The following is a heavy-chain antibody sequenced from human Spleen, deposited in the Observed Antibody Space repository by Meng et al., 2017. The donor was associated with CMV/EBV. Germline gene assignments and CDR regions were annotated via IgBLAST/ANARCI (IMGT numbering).Heavy chain of an antibody. CDR2: ISGGGSII. J-gene: IGHJ6*02. V-gene: IGHV3-11*04. CDR3: ARDKTGSSSHNSMDV. CDR1: GFTFSDYY. Sequence: GESLKISCAASGFTFSDYYMSWIRQAPGKGLEWVSHISGGGSIIYYADSVRGRFTISRDNAKNSLYLQMDGLRAEDTAVYYCARDKTGSSSHNSMDVWGQGTTVTVSS. D-gene: IGHD6-6*01.